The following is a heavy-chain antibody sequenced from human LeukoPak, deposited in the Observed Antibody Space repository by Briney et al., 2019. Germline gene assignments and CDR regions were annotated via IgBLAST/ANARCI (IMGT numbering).Heavy chain of an antibody. D-gene: IGHD1-26*01. J-gene: IGHJ4*02. V-gene: IGHV3-23*01. CDR3: AKGYKKVGATGIDY. CDR2: TSGSGGST. Sequence: GGSLRLSCGASGFTFSSYAMSWVRQAPGKGLEWVSATSGSGGSTYYADSVKGRLTISRDNSKNTLYLQMNSLRAEDTAVYYCAKGYKKVGATGIDYWGQGTLVTVSS. CDR1: GFTFSSYA.